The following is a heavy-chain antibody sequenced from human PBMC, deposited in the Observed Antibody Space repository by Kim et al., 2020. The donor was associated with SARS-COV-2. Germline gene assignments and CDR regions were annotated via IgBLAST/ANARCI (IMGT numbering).Heavy chain of an antibody. CDR2: IHNSVST. D-gene: IGHD4-4*01. V-gene: IGHV4-61*01. CDR3: ARAPDYSTYNYSVDV. J-gene: IGHJ6*02. CDR1: GGSVSSSSYQ. Sequence: SETLSLTCTVSGGSVSSSSYQWSWIRQPPGKGLEWIGYIHNSVSTNYNPSLKSRVTISADTSKNQFSLKLSSVTAADTAVYYCARAPDYSTYNYSVDVWGQGTTVTVSS.